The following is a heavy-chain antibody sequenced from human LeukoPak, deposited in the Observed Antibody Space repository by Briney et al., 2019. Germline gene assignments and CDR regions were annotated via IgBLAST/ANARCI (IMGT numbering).Heavy chain of an antibody. CDR2: IKQDGSEE. J-gene: IGHJ4*02. V-gene: IGHV3-7*04. Sequence: GGSLRLSCAASGVMFPSYWMTWVRQAPGKGLEWVANIKQDGSEEYDVDSVKGRFTLSRDNATTSVYLQISSLRAEVTAVYYCARRHHFGFLACWGEPTLLSVRS. D-gene: IGHD2/OR15-2a*01. CDR3: ARRHHFGFLAC. CDR1: GVMFPSYW.